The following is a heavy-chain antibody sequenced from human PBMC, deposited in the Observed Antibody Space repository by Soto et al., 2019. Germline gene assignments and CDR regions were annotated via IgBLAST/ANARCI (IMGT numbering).Heavy chain of an antibody. CDR2: IIPIFGTA. D-gene: IGHD1-26*01. CDR1: GGTFSSYA. Sequence: QVQLVQSGAEVKKPGSSVKVSCKASGGTFSSYAISWVRQAPGQGLEWMGGIIPIFGTANYAQKFQGRVTITADKSTSTAYMELSSLRSEDTAVYYCARDRKRLLVGAPEGMDVWGQGTTVTVSS. J-gene: IGHJ6*02. CDR3: ARDRKRLLVGAPEGMDV. V-gene: IGHV1-69*06.